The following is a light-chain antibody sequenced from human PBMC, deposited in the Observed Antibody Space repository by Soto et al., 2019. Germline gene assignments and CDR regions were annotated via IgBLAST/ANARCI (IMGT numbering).Light chain of an antibody. V-gene: IGKV3-15*01. CDR1: QNISSY. CDR2: DAS. J-gene: IGKJ4*01. CDR3: QHYKTWPLS. Sequence: IVLTQSPATLSLSPGKRATLSCRASQNISSYLIWYQQKPGQTPRLLIYDASTRATGIPARFSGIGSGTEFTLIISSLQSEDFAVYYCQHYKTWPLSFGGGTKVEI.